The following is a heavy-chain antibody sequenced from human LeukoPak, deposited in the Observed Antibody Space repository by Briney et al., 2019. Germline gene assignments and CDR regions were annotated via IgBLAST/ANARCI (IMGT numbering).Heavy chain of an antibody. CDR1: GYTFTSYD. Sequence: ASVKVSCKASGYTFTSYDINWVRQATGQGLEWMGWMNPNSGNTGYAQKFQGRVTITRNTSISTAYMELSSLRSEDTAAYYCARGPPYDFWSGYYLDWFDPWGQGTLVTVSS. CDR3: ARGPPYDFWSGYYLDWFDP. D-gene: IGHD3-3*01. J-gene: IGHJ5*02. V-gene: IGHV1-8*03. CDR2: MNPNSGNT.